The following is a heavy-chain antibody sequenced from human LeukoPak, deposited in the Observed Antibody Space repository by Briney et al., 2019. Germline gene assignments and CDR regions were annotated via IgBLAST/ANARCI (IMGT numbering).Heavy chain of an antibody. Sequence: ASVKVSCKVSGYTLTELSMHWVRQAPGKGLEWMGGFDPEDGETIYAQKFQGRVTMTEDTSTDTAYMELSSLRSEGTAVYYCATNRPRITVTYGAKYFQHWGQGTLVTVSS. J-gene: IGHJ1*01. CDR1: GYTLTELS. D-gene: IGHD4-17*01. CDR3: ATNRPRITVTYGAKYFQH. CDR2: FDPEDGET. V-gene: IGHV1-24*01.